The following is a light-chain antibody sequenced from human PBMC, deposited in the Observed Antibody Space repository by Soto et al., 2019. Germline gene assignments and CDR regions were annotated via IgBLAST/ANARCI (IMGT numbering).Light chain of an antibody. Sequence: DIQMTQSPSTLSASVGDRVTITCRASQSISSWLAWYQQKPGKAPKLLIYDASSLESGVPTRFSGSGSGTDFTLPISSLQPDDFATYYCQQYNSYSWTFGQGTKVEIK. CDR2: DAS. V-gene: IGKV1-5*01. J-gene: IGKJ1*01. CDR3: QQYNSYSWT. CDR1: QSISSW.